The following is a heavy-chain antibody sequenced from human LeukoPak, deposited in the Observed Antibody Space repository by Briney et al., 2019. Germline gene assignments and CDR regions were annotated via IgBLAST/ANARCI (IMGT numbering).Heavy chain of an antibody. CDR3: VRAPPGTGWLIDH. V-gene: IGHV3-13*04. CDR1: GFSFSNYD. J-gene: IGHJ4*02. Sequence: GGSLRLSCAASGFSFSNYDMLWVRHATGKGLEWVLAINTAADSYYPASVTGPFTISRENAKSSLYLQMNSLRVGDTAVYYCVRAPPGTGWLIDHWGQGTLVAVSS. D-gene: IGHD6-19*01. CDR2: INTAADS.